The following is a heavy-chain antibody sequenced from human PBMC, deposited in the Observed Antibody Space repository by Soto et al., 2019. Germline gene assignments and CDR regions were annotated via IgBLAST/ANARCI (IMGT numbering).Heavy chain of an antibody. CDR3: AKGRSYYYYYGVDV. V-gene: IGHV3-23*01. J-gene: IGHJ6*02. CDR2: IIDSGAST. CDR1: GFTFSSCA. Sequence: PGGSLRLSCAASGFTFSSCAMGWVRQAPGKGLEWVSDIIDSGASTYYADSVKGRFTISRDSSKSTLYLQMNSLRAEDTALYYCAKGRSYYYYYGVDVWGQGTTVTVSS.